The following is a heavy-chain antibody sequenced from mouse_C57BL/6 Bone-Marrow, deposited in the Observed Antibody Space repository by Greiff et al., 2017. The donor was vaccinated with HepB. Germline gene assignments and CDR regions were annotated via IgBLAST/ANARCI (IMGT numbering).Heavy chain of an antibody. V-gene: IGHV1-4*01. Sequence: QVQLQQSGAELARPGASVKMSCKASGYTFTSYTMHWVKQRPGQGLEWIGYINPSSGYTKYNQKFKDKATLTADKSSSTAYMQLSSLTSEDSAVYYCARPYYYGYWYCDVWGTGTTVTVSS. CDR2: INPSSGYT. J-gene: IGHJ1*03. CDR1: GYTFTSYT. D-gene: IGHD1-1*01. CDR3: ARPYYYGYWYCDV.